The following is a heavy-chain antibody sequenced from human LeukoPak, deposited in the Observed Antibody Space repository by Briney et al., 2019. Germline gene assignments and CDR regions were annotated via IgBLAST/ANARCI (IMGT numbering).Heavy chain of an antibody. CDR2: INSDGSST. CDR1: GFTFSSYW. CDR3: AKVGQNYHILTYYFDY. V-gene: IGHV3-74*01. Sequence: PGGSLRLSCAASGFTFSSYWMHWVRQAPGKGLVWVSRINSDGSSTSYADSAKGRFTISRDTSKNALYLHMNSLRVEDTAVYYCAKVGQNYHILTYYFDYWGQGTLVTVSS. D-gene: IGHD3-9*01. J-gene: IGHJ4*02.